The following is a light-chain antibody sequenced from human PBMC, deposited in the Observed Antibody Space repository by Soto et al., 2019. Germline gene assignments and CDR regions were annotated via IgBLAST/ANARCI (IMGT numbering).Light chain of an antibody. Sequence: AIQMTQSPSSLSSSVGDRATITCRASQGVSNYLGWYQQKPGKAPKLLIYAASSIESGVPSRFSGSGSGTDFTLTISSLQPEDFASYYCLQDYNSPPTFGQGTNVEIK. CDR2: AAS. CDR3: LQDYNSPPT. V-gene: IGKV1-6*01. CDR1: QGVSNY. J-gene: IGKJ1*01.